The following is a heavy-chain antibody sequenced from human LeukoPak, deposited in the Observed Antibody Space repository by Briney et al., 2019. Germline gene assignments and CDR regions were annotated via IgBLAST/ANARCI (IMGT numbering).Heavy chain of an antibody. J-gene: IGHJ4*02. CDR1: GGSISSGGYY. D-gene: IGHD1-1*01. V-gene: IGHV4-39*01. Sequence: SETLSLTCTVSGGSISSGGYYWSWIRQHPGKGLEWIGYIYYSGSTYYNPSLKSRVTISVDTSKNQFSLKLSSVTAADTAVYYCARQHWRGNYYFDYWGQGTLVTVSS. CDR2: IYYSGST. CDR3: ARQHWRGNYYFDY.